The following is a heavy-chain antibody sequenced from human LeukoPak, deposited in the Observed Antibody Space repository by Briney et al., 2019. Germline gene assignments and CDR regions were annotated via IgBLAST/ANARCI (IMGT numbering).Heavy chain of an antibody. CDR2: IYTSGST. Sequence: TLSLTCTVSGYSISSGYYWSWIRQPAGKGLEWIGRIYTSGSTNYNPSLESRVTISLDTSKNQFSLKLSSVTAADTAVYYCARDGSGCYDTSGYRNWGQGTLVTVSS. CDR3: ARDGSGCYDTSGYRN. CDR1: GYSISSGYY. D-gene: IGHD3-22*01. V-gene: IGHV4-61*02. J-gene: IGHJ4*02.